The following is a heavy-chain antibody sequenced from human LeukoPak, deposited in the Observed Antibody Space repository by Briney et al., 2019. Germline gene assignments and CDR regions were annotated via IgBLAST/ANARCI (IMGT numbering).Heavy chain of an antibody. V-gene: IGHV4-59*01. CDR2: IYYSGST. D-gene: IGHD6-19*01. Sequence: SETLSLTCTVSGGSISSYYWSWIRQPPGKGLEWVGYIYYSGSTNYNPSLKSRVTISVDTSENQFSLKLSSVTAADTAVYYCARGEQWPGYFDYWGQGTLVTVSS. CDR1: GGSISSYY. J-gene: IGHJ4*02. CDR3: ARGEQWPGYFDY.